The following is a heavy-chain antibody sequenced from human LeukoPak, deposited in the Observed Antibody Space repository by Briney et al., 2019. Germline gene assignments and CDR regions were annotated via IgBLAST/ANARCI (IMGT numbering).Heavy chain of an antibody. CDR1: GFTFDDYA. CDR3: ARDPEHPMG. Sequence: PGGSLRLSCAASGFTFDDYAMHWVRQAPGKGLEWVSGISWNSGSIGYADSVKGRFTISRDNAKNSLYLQMNSLRAEDTAVYYCARDPEHPMGWGQGTLVTVSS. D-gene: IGHD1-26*01. J-gene: IGHJ4*02. CDR2: ISWNSGSI. V-gene: IGHV3-9*01.